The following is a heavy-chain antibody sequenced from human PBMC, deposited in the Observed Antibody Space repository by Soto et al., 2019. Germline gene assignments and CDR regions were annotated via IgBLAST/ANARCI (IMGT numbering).Heavy chain of an antibody. CDR2: INPILSMS. D-gene: IGHD3-10*01. V-gene: IGHV1-69*02. CDR1: GDTFTFYS. CDR3: ASSYGSGYRAFDY. J-gene: IGHJ4*02. Sequence: QVQLVQSGAEVKRPGSSVKVSCKASGDTFTFYSINWVRQAPGLGLEWMGSINPILSMSNYAQRFQVRVTMSADKSTGTAYMELSSLRSEDTAIYYCASSYGSGYRAFDYWGQGPLVTVSS.